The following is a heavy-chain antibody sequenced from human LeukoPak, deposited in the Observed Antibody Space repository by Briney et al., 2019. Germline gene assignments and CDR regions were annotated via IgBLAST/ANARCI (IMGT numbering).Heavy chain of an antibody. Sequence: GGSLRLSCAAAGFTFSNYAMTWVRQAPGRGLEWVSSSGSGGSTYYADSVKGRFTISRDDSKNTLYLQMYSLRAEDTAVYYCAKVEGASKASVYWGQGALVTVSS. CDR2: SGSGGST. J-gene: IGHJ4*02. V-gene: IGHV3-23*01. CDR3: AKVEGASKASVY. D-gene: IGHD1-1*01. CDR1: GFTFSNYA.